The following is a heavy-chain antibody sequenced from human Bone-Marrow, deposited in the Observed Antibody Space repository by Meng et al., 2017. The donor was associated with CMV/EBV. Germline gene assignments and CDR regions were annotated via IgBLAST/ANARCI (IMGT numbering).Heavy chain of an antibody. V-gene: IGHV3-7*01. CDR2: IWHDGGEK. J-gene: IGHJ6*02. D-gene: IGHD3/OR15-3a*01. Sequence: GESLKISCAASGFTLGSYWMSWVRQAPGKGLEWVANIWHDGGEKYYVDSVKGRFNISRDNAKNTLYLQMNSLSGEYTAVYYRARAPYLYDFGKYDYYGLDVWGQGTTVTVSS. CDR1: GFTLGSYW. CDR3: ARAPYLYDFGKYDYYGLDV.